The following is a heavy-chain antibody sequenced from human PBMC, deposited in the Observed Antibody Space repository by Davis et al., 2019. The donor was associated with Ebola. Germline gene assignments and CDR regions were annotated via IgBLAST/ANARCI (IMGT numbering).Heavy chain of an antibody. CDR3: ARTWEGN. CDR2: IYYSGST. J-gene: IGHJ4*02. CDR1: GYSISSNYW. D-gene: IGHD1-26*01. V-gene: IGHV4-28*01. Sequence: MPGGSLRLSCAVSGYSISSNYWWGWIRQPPGKGLEWIGYIYYSGSTYYNPSLKSRVTISVDTSKNQFSLKLSSVTAADTAVYYCARTWEGNWGQGTLVTVSS.